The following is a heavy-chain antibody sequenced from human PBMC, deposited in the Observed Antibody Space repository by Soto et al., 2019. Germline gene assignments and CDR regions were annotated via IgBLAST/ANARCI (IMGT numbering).Heavy chain of an antibody. CDR2: ISGSGGST. J-gene: IGHJ4*02. D-gene: IGHD6-13*01. CDR1: GFTFSSYA. V-gene: IGHV3-23*01. Sequence: GGSLRLSCAASGFTFSSYAMSWVRQAPGKWLEWVSAISGSGGSTSYADSVKGRFTISRDNSKNTLYLQMNSLRAEDTAIYYCAKEVGGSRWYAFDYWGQGTLVTVSS. CDR3: AKEVGGSRWYAFDY.